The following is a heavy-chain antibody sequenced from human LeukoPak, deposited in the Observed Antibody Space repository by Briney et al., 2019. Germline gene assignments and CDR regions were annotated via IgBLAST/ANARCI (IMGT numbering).Heavy chain of an antibody. CDR1: GFTFSTYS. CDR2: ISDSSTYI. Sequence: GGSLRLSCTASGFTFSTYSMTWVRQAPGKGLEWVSSISDSSTYIYYTDSVKGRFTISKDNAKNSLYLQMNSLRAEDTAVYYCASAYSGYAGFDPWGQGTLVTVSS. D-gene: IGHD5-12*01. J-gene: IGHJ5*02. CDR3: ASAYSGYAGFDP. V-gene: IGHV3-21*01.